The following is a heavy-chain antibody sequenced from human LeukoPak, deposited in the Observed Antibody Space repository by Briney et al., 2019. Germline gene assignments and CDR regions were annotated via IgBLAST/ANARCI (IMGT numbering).Heavy chain of an antibody. J-gene: IGHJ5*02. CDR1: GFTVSSNY. CDR3: AGEAGPTTNWFDP. V-gene: IGHV3-53*01. Sequence: GRSLRLSCAASGFTVSSNYMNWVRQAPGKGLEWVSLISSGGSTYYADSVKGRFTISRDNSKNTLYLQMNSLRAEDTAVYYCAGEAGPTTNWFDPWGQGTLVTVSS. CDR2: ISSGGST. D-gene: IGHD1-26*01.